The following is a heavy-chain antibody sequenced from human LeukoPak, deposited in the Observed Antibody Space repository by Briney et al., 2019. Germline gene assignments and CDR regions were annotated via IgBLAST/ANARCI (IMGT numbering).Heavy chain of an antibody. J-gene: IGHJ4*02. V-gene: IGHV3-30*04. CDR2: ISHDGSNK. CDR1: GFTFSSYA. Sequence: PGGSLRLSCAASGFTFSSYAMHWVRQAPGKGLEWVAVISHDGSNKYYADSVKGRFTISRDNSKNTLYLQMNSLRAEDTAVYYCAREWQLRGMAFDYWGQGTLVTVSS. D-gene: IGHD3-16*01. CDR3: AREWQLRGMAFDY.